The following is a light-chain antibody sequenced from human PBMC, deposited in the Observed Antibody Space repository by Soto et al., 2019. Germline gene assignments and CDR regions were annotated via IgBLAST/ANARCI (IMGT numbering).Light chain of an antibody. J-gene: IGKJ1*01. V-gene: IGKV1-9*01. CDR2: AAS. CDR1: QGISSY. Sequence: DIQMTQSPSSLSASVGDRVTITCRASQGISSYLAWYQQKPGKAPKLLIYAASSLQSGVPSRFSGSGSGTEFTLTISSLQPDDFATYYCQPYNSYSRTFGQGTKVDIK. CDR3: QPYNSYSRT.